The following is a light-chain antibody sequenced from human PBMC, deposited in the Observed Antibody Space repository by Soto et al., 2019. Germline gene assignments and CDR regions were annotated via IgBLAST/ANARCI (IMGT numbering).Light chain of an antibody. CDR3: QQYGSSSLT. J-gene: IGKJ4*01. CDR1: QSVSSSY. V-gene: IGKV3-20*01. Sequence: EIVLTQSPCTLSLSPGERATLSCRASQSVSSSYLAWYQQKPGQAPRLLVYGASSRATGIPDRFSGSGSGTDFTLTISRLESEDFAVYYCQQYGSSSLTFGGGTKVDI. CDR2: GAS.